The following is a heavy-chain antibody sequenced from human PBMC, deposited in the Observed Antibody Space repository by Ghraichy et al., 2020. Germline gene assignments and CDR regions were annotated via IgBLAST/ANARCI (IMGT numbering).Heavy chain of an antibody. CDR2: ISHSGST. V-gene: IGHV4-34*01. CDR1: GGSFSGYY. CDR3: ARGNPTMNDYFDS. Sequence: SETLSLTCAVYGGSFSGYYLHWIRQPPGKRLEWIEEISHSGSTDYNPSLKSRVTISVDTSKKEFSLRLNAVTAADTAVYYCARGNPTMNDYFDSWGQGTLVTVSS. J-gene: IGHJ4*02. D-gene: IGHD1-1*01.